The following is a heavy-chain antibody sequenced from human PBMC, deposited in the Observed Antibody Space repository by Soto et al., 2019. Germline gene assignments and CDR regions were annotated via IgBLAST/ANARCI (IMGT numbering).Heavy chain of an antibody. D-gene: IGHD2-2*02. CDR1: GFTFSSYE. CDR2: ISSSGSTI. V-gene: IGHV3-48*03. Sequence: GSLRLSCAASGFTFSSYEMNWVRQAPGKGLEWVSYISSSGSTIYYADSVKGRFTISRDNAKNSLYLQMSSLRAEDTAVYYCARDKGRLYSAFDIWGQGTMVPVS. CDR3: ARDKGRLYSAFDI. J-gene: IGHJ3*02.